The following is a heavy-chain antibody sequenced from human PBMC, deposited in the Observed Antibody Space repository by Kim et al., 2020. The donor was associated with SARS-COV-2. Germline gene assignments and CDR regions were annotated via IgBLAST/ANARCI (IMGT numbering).Heavy chain of an antibody. CDR3: AKGAVFFDS. V-gene: IGHV3-23*01. J-gene: IGHJ4*02. Sequence: YADSVEGRFTSSRENSENTVSLQMNSLRAEDTAVYYCAKGAVFFDSWGQGTLVTVSS.